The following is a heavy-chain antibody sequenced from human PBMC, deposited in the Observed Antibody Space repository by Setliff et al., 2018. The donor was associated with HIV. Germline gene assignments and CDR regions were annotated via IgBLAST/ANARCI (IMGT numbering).Heavy chain of an antibody. D-gene: IGHD3-3*01. CDR2: IIPIFGTA. V-gene: IGHV1-69*13. CDR1: GGTFSRYP. Sequence: SVTVSCKASGGTFSRYPISWVRQAPGQGLEWMGWIIPIFGTANYPENFQGRVTITADESSSTAYMDLSSLRSEDTAVYYCARDRTPSYYNFWSGPGAFDIWGQGTMVTVSS. CDR3: ARDRTPSYYNFWSGPGAFDI. J-gene: IGHJ3*02.